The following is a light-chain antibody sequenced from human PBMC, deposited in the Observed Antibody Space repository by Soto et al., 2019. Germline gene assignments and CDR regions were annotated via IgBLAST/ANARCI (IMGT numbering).Light chain of an antibody. Sequence: QSALTQPASVSGSPGQSITISCTGTSSDVGGYNFVSWYQQHPDKAPKLMIYDVTNRPSGVSNRFSGSKSGNTASLTISGLQAEDEADYYCSSYTSISTYVAGTGTKVTV. CDR3: SSYTSISTYV. CDR1: SSDVGGYNF. J-gene: IGLJ1*01. V-gene: IGLV2-14*01. CDR2: DVT.